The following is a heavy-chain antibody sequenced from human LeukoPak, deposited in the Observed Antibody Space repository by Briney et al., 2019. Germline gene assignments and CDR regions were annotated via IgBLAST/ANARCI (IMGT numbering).Heavy chain of an antibody. CDR1: GGSFSGYY. V-gene: IGHV4-34*01. CDR3: ARSIVVVVAATAWFDP. CDR2: INHSGST. J-gene: IGHJ5*02. D-gene: IGHD2-15*01. Sequence: SETLSLTCAVYGGSFSGYYWSWIRQPPGKGLEWIGEINHSGSTNYNPSLKSRVTISVDTSKNQFSLKLSSVTAADTAVCYCARSIVVVVAATAWFDPWGQGTLVTVSS.